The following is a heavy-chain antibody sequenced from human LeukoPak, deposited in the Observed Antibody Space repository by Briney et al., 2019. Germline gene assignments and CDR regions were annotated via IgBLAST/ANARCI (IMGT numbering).Heavy chain of an antibody. J-gene: IGHJ6*02. V-gene: IGHV4-39*01. CDR3: ASYAYYYYYGMDV. Sequence: SETLSLTCTVSGGSISSSSYYWGWIRQPPGKGLEWIGSIYYSGSTYYNPSLKSRVTISVDTSKNQFSLKLSSVTAADTAVYYCASYAYYYYYGMDVWGQGTTVTVSS. CDR2: IYYSGST. CDR1: GGSISSSSYY. D-gene: IGHD3-16*01.